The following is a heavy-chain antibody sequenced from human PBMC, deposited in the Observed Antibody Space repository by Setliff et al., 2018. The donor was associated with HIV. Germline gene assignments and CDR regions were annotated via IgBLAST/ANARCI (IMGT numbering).Heavy chain of an antibody. CDR2: IRNRANSYTT. CDR3: IRGVICSGGNCNYYYYMDV. J-gene: IGHJ6*03. Sequence: GGSLRLSCATSGFTFTNHAMHWVRQAPGKGLEWVGRIRNRANSYTTEYAASVKGRFTISRDDSKNSLSLQINSLRAEDTAVYYCIRGVICSGGNCNYYYYMDVWGKGTTVTVSS. V-gene: IGHV3-72*01. CDR1: GFTFTNHA. D-gene: IGHD2-15*01.